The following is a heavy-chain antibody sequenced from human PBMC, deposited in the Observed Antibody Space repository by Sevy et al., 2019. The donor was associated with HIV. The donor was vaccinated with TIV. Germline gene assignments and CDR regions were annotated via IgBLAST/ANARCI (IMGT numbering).Heavy chain of an antibody. D-gene: IGHD1-20*01. V-gene: IGHV3-7*01. Sequence: GGSLXLSCAVXXXXFSNYWMXWVRXAXGXGLEXXXXXNKXGGEKYYLDSVKGRFFVSRDNAKNSLYLQMVSLRAEDTAVYYCAREQITXAXPXXXDXWGQGTLVTVSS. CDR3: AREQITXAXPXXXDX. J-gene: IGHJ4*02. CDR1: XXXFSNYW. CDR2: XNKXGGEK.